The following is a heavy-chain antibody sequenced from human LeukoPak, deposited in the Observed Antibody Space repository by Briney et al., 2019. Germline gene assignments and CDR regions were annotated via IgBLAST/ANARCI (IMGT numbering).Heavy chain of an antibody. CDR3: ARAITMIVVVITPDAFDI. J-gene: IGHJ3*02. CDR2: ISGSTGST. Sequence: GGSLRLSCAASGFTFSNYAMNWVRQAPGKGLEWVSLISGSTGSTYYADSVKGRFSISRDNSKNTVYLQMNSLRVEDTAVYYCARAITMIVVVITPDAFDIWGQGTMVTVSS. V-gene: IGHV3-23*01. CDR1: GFTFSNYA. D-gene: IGHD3-22*01.